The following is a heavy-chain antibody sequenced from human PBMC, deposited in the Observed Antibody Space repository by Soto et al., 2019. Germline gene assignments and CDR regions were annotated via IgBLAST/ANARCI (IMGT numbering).Heavy chain of an antibody. CDR2: INHSGST. J-gene: IGHJ5*02. CDR3: TRGRWFDT. Sequence: LSLTCAVFGGAFSGYNWNWIRQPPGKGLEWIGEINHSGSTNYKPSLRSRITISTDTSKNQLSLTLTSVTAADTAVYYCTRGRWFDTWGQGTLVTVS. V-gene: IGHV4-34*01. CDR1: GGAFSGYN.